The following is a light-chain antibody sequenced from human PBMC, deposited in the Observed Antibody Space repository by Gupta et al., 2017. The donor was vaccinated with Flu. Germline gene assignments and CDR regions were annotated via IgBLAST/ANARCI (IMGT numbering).Light chain of an antibody. V-gene: IGLV2-11*01. CDR3: CSFAGGFYV. Sequence: QSVTVSCTGTGSDIGGYNYVSWYQQHPGKAPILMIYDVIKRPSGVPDRFSGSKSGNTASLTISGLQAEDEADYYCCSFAGGFYVFGTGTKVTVL. J-gene: IGLJ1*01. CDR1: GSDIGGYNY. CDR2: DVI.